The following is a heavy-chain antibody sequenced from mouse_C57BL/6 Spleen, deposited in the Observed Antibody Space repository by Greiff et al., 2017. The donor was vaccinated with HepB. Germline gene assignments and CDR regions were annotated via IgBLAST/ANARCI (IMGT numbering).Heavy chain of an antibody. CDR3: AKDGTYYFDY. Sequence: EVQLQQSGGGLVKPGGSLKLSCAASGFTFSDYGMHWVRQAPEKGLEWVAYISSGSSTIYYADTVKGRFTISRDNAKNTLFLQMTSLRSEDTAMYYCAKDGTYYFDYWGQGTTLTVSS. CDR1: GFTFSDYG. CDR2: ISSGSSTI. V-gene: IGHV5-17*01. J-gene: IGHJ2*01. D-gene: IGHD2-1*01.